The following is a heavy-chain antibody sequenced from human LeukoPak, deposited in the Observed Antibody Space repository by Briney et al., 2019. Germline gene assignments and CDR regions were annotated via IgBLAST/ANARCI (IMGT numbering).Heavy chain of an antibody. D-gene: IGHD1-7*01. CDR3: ARGRVDPNKWFLVLQSWFDP. J-gene: IGHJ5*02. CDR2: ISSSSSYI. CDR1: GFTFSSYS. Sequence: GGSLRLSCAASGFTFSSYSMNWVRQAPGKGLEWVSSISSSSSYIYYADSVKGRFTISRDNAKNSLYLQMNSLRAEDTAVYYCARGRVDPNKWFLVLQSWFDPWGQGTLVTVSS. V-gene: IGHV3-21*01.